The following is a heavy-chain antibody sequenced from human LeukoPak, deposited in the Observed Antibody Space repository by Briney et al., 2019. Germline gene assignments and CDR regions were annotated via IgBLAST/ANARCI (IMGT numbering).Heavy chain of an antibody. CDR2: ISGSGGST. V-gene: IGHV3-23*01. J-gene: IGHJ3*02. CDR3: AKGLLDDSSGYYYTPEGAFDI. Sequence: PGGSLRLSCAASGFTFSSYAMSWVRQAPGKGLEGVSAISGSGGSTYYADSVKGRFTISRDNSTNTLYLQMNSLRAEDTAVYYCAKGLLDDSSGYYYTPEGAFDIWGQGTMVTVSS. D-gene: IGHD3-22*01. CDR1: GFTFSSYA.